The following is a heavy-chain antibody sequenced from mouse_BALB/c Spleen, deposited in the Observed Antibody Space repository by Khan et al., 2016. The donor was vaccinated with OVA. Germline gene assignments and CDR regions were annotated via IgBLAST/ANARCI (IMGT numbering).Heavy chain of an antibody. V-gene: IGHV1S137*01. Sequence: QMQLEESGPELVRPGVSVKISCKGSGYTFTDYGMHWVRQSPAKGLEWIGVITTYSGDTNYNQKFKGKATMTVDKSSSTAYMELARLTSEDSAIYYCSRLTLRLDYWGQGTSVTVSS. D-gene: IGHD1-1*01. CDR1: GYTFTDYG. J-gene: IGHJ4*01. CDR3: SRLTLRLDY. CDR2: ITTYSGDT.